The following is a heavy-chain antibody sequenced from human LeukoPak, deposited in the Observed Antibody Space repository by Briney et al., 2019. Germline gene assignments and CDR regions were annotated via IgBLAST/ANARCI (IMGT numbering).Heavy chain of an antibody. CDR1: GFTFSSYS. Sequence: GGSLRLSCAASGFTFSSYSMNWVRQAPGKGLEWVSYISSSSSTIYYAGSVRGRFTISRDNAKNSLYLQMNSLRAEDTAVYYRARVAPYYYASSGYSDYWGQGTLVTVSS. CDR2: ISSSSSTI. D-gene: IGHD3-22*01. V-gene: IGHV3-48*01. J-gene: IGHJ4*02. CDR3: ARVAPYYYASSGYSDY.